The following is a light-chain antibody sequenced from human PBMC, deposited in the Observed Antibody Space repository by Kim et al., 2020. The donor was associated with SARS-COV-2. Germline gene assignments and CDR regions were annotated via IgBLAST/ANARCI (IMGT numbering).Light chain of an antibody. Sequence: PGERATLSCRASQSVSSYLAWYQQKPSQAPRLLIYDASNRATGIPARFSGSGSGTDFTLTISSLEPVDFAVFYCKQRKNWRRTFGGGTKVDI. J-gene: IGKJ4*01. CDR2: DAS. CDR1: QSVSSY. CDR3: KQRKNWRRT. V-gene: IGKV3-11*01.